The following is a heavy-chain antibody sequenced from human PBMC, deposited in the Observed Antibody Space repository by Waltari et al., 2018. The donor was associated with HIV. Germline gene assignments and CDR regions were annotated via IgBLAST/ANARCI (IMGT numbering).Heavy chain of an antibody. V-gene: IGHV3-7*01. Sequence: DVQLVESGGGVVRPGGSLRLSCVGSGFDFRRYGMTWVRQTPGKGLAWVANIKEDGSQKYYEESVKGRFTITRDNAENTVWLEMRNLRVDDAGLYYCARDGGEYWGQGTLLTVSS. CDR3: ARDGGEY. D-gene: IGHD3-10*01. J-gene: IGHJ4*02. CDR1: GFDFRRYG. CDR2: IKEDGSQK.